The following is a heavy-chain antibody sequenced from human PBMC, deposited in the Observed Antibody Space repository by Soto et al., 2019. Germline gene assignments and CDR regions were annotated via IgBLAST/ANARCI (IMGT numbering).Heavy chain of an antibody. D-gene: IGHD7-27*01. J-gene: IGHJ3*02. CDR1: GYTFTSYY. Sequence: ASVKVSCKASGYTFTSYYMHWVRQAPGQGLEWMGIINPSGGSTSYAQKFQGRVTMTRDTSTSTVYMELGSLRSEDTAVYYCASSRSLGTLIRVDDAFDIWGQGTMVTVSS. CDR3: ASSRSLGTLIRVDDAFDI. V-gene: IGHV1-46*03. CDR2: INPSGGST.